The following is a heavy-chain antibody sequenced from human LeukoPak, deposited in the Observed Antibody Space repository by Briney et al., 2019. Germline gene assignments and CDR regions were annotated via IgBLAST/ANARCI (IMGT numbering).Heavy chain of an antibody. CDR3: ARGGTWPTYSDY. CDR2: INHSGST. CDR1: GGSFSGYY. D-gene: IGHD5-12*01. J-gene: IGHJ4*02. V-gene: IGHV4-34*01. Sequence: PSETLSLTCGVYGGSFSGYYWIWIRQPPGKGLEWIGEINHSGSTNHNPSLKSRVTISVDTSKNQFSLKLTSVTAADTAVFYCARGGTWPTYSDYWGQGILVTVSS.